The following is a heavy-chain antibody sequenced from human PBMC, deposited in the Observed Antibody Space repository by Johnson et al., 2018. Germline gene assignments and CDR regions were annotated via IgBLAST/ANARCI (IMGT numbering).Heavy chain of an antibody. J-gene: IGHJ6*02. CDR2: INHSGST. V-gene: IGHV4-34*01. CDR1: GGSFSGYY. D-gene: IGHD5-18*01. Sequence: QVQLQQWGAGLLKPSETLSLTCAVYGGSFSGYYWSWIRQPPGKGLEWIGEINHSGSTNSNPSLKSRVTIPVDTSKNQFSLKLSSVTAADTAGYYCARQTGIQLWTPYYYYYGMDVWGQGTTVTVSS. CDR3: ARQTGIQLWTPYYYYYGMDV.